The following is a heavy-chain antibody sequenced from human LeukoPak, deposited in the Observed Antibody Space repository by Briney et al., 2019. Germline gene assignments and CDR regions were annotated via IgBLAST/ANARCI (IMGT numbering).Heavy chain of an antibody. CDR1: GFTFSSYG. CDR2: ISGSGGST. D-gene: IGHD3-3*01. CDR3: AKAPVGGNDYYYYYMDV. V-gene: IGHV3-23*01. J-gene: IGHJ6*03. Sequence: GGTLRLSCAASGFTFSSYGMRWVRQAPGKELEWVSAISGSGGSTYYADSVKGRFTISRDNSKNTLYLQMNSLRAEDTAVYYCAKAPVGGNDYYYYYMDVWGKGTTVTISS.